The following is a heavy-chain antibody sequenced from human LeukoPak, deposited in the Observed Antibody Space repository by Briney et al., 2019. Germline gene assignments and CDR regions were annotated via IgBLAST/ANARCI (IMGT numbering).Heavy chain of an antibody. CDR3: ARGPSRGYYDL. CDR1: GFTVSSNY. V-gene: IGHV3-53*01. J-gene: IGHJ4*02. Sequence: GVSLRLSGAASGFTVSSNYMSWVRQAPGKGLEWVSVIYSGGSTYYADSVKGRFTISRDNSKNTLYLQMNSLRAEDTAVYYCARGPSRGYYDLWGQGTLVTVSS. CDR2: IYSGGST.